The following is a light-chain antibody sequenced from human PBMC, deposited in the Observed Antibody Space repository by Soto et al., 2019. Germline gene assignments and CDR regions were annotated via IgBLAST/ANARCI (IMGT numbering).Light chain of an antibody. Sequence: QSALTQAASVSGSPGQSITISCTGTSSDVGGYNYVSWYQQHPGKAPKLMIYDVSNRPSGVSNRFSGSKSGNTASLTISGLHAEDEADYYCSSSTSISTLYVFGTGTKVTVL. CDR3: SSSTSISTLYV. CDR1: SSDVGGYNY. J-gene: IGLJ1*01. CDR2: DVS. V-gene: IGLV2-14*01.